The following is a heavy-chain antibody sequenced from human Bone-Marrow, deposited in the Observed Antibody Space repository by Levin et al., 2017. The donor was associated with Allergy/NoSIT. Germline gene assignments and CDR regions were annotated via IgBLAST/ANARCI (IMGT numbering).Heavy chain of an antibody. Sequence: GGSLRLSCAVSGFPVSSNHMNWVRQAPGKGLEWVAIIYIGGTIYYADSVKGRFTISRDRSKSTVDLQLTSLRAEDQAMYYCARSYGDYVYYFDSWGQGALVTVSS. CDR1: GFPVSSNH. J-gene: IGHJ4*02. V-gene: IGHV3-66*01. D-gene: IGHD4-17*01. CDR3: ARSYGDYVYYFDS. CDR2: IYIGGTI.